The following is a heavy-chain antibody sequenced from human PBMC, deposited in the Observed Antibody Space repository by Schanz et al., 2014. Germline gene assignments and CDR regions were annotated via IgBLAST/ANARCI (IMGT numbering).Heavy chain of an antibody. D-gene: IGHD2-15*01. CDR2: ISYDGRNK. CDR1: GFTFSSYA. V-gene: IGHV3-30-3*01. J-gene: IGHJ4*02. Sequence: QVQLVESGGGVVQPGRSLRLSCAASGFTFSSYAMHWVRQAPGKGLEWVAVISYDGRNKYYADSVKGRFTISRDNSKNTLYLQMNTLRAEDTAVYYCARDRGYCSGGSCLTFDYWGQGTPVTVSS. CDR3: ARDRGYCSGGSCLTFDY.